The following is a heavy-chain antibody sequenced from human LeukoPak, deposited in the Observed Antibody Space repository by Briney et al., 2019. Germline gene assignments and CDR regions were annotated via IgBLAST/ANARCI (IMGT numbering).Heavy chain of an antibody. CDR3: ARPSRGDLLSWSPFYY. Sequence: SETLSLTCAVSGYSISSGYYWGWIRQPPGQGLEWIGSIYHSGSTYYNPSLKSRVTISVDTSKNQFSLKLSSVTAADTAVYYCARPSRGDLLSWSPFYYWGQGTLVTVSS. D-gene: IGHD1-26*01. CDR1: GYSISSGYY. J-gene: IGHJ4*02. V-gene: IGHV4-38-2*01. CDR2: IYHSGST.